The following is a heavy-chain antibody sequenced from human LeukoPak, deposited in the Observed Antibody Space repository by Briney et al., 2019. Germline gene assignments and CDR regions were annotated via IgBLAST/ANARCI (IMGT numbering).Heavy chain of an antibody. J-gene: IGHJ4*02. Sequence: SETLSLPCTVSGGSISSSSYYWGWIRQPPGKGLEGIGSIYYSGSTYYNPSLKSRVTISVDTSKNQFSLKLSSVTAADTAVYYCARLATPAFYSGSYAEDYWGQGTLVTVSS. CDR1: GGSISSSSYY. CDR3: ARLATPAFYSGSYAEDY. V-gene: IGHV4-39*01. CDR2: IYYSGST. D-gene: IGHD1-26*01.